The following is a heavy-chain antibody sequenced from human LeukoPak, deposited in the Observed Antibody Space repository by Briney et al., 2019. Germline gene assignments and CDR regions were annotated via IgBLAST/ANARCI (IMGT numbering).Heavy chain of an antibody. V-gene: IGHV4-4*07. J-gene: IGHJ4*02. CDR1: GCTISSYY. Sequence: TSVTLSFTCTGSGCTISSYYWSWIRQPAGKGLEGIGRTHTSGGTNYNPSLKSRVTMSVDTSKSQFSLKLSTVTAADTAVYYCARERSGVIPSSALGFDYWGQGTLVTVSS. CDR3: ARERSGVIPSSALGFDY. D-gene: IGHD3-10*01. CDR2: THTSGGT.